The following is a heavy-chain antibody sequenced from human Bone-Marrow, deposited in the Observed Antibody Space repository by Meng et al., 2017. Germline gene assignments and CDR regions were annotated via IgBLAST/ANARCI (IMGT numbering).Heavy chain of an antibody. J-gene: IGHJ6*02. CDR2: IRYDGSNK. D-gene: IGHD6-13*01. CDR1: GFTFSSYG. Sequence: GGSLRLSCAASGFTFSSYGMHWVRQAPGKGLEWVAFIRYDGSNKYYADSVKGRFTISRDNSKNTLYLQMNSLRAEDTAVYYCAKDDTGYSSSRYGYYYYGMDVWGQGTTVTVSS. CDR3: AKDDTGYSSSRYGYYYYGMDV. V-gene: IGHV3-30*02.